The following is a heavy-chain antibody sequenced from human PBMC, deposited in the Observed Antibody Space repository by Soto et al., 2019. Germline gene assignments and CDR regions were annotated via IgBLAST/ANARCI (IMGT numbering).Heavy chain of an antibody. D-gene: IGHD3-22*01. Sequence: GGSLRLSCAASGFTFSSYEMNWVRQAPGKGLEWVSYISSSGSTIYYADSVKGRFTISRDNAKNSLYLQMNSLRAEDTAVYYCARDPDSYDSSGTDALDIWGQGTMVTVSS. CDR3: ARDPDSYDSSGTDALDI. CDR1: GFTFSSYE. CDR2: ISSSGSTI. V-gene: IGHV3-48*03. J-gene: IGHJ3*02.